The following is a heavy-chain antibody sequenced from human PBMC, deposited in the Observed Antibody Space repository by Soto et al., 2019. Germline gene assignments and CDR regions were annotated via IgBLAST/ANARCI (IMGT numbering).Heavy chain of an antibody. V-gene: IGHV4-59*01. Sequence: SETLSLTCTVSGGSISSYHWSWIRQSPGKGLEWIGYVFYTGSTKYNPALKRRVTISVDTSKNQFSLKLSSVSAADTGLYYCARSYSGTFYGYDTWGQGILVTVSS. CDR2: VFYTGST. D-gene: IGHD1-26*01. J-gene: IGHJ5*02. CDR3: ARSYSGTFYGYDT. CDR1: GGSISSYH.